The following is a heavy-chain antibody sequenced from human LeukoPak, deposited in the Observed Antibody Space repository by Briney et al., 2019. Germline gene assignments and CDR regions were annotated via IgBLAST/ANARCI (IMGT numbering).Heavy chain of an antibody. CDR2: INHSGST. Sequence: SETPSLTCAVSGGSLSGYYWTWIRQPPGKGLEWIGEINHSGSTNYNPSLKSRVTISVDTSKNQFSLKLSSVTAADTAVYYCASSASLYSSGHWLWGQGTLVTVSS. V-gene: IGHV4-34*01. CDR1: GGSLSGYY. D-gene: IGHD6-19*01. CDR3: ASSASLYSSGHWL. J-gene: IGHJ4*02.